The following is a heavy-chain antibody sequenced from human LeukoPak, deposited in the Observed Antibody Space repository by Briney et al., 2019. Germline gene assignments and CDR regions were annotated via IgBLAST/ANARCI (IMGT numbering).Heavy chain of an antibody. Sequence: PGGSLRLSCAASGFTFINYGMHWVRQAPGKGLEWVAVFLYDGSNQYYADSVKGRFTISRDQSKNTLSLQMNSLRTEDTAVYYCAKGDSSGAFDYWGQGTLVTVSS. CDR1: GFTFINYG. CDR2: FLYDGSNQ. CDR3: AKGDSSGAFDY. V-gene: IGHV3-30*18. D-gene: IGHD6-19*01. J-gene: IGHJ4*02.